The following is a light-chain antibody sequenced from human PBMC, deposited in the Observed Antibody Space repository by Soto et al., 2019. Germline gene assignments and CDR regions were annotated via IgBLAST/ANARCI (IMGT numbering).Light chain of an antibody. V-gene: IGKV3-20*01. CDR1: QSVSSY. Sequence: EIVLTQSPATLSLSPGEGATLSFRASQSVSSYLAWYQQKPGQAPRLLIYGASSRATGIPDRFSGSGSGTDFTLTISRLEPEDFAVYYCQQYGSSPEFGQGTRLEIK. CDR3: QQYGSSPE. J-gene: IGKJ5*01. CDR2: GAS.